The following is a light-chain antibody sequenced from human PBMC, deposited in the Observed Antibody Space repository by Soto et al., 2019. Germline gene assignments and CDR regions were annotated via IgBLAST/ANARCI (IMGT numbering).Light chain of an antibody. Sequence: EIVLTQSPGTLSLSPGERVTLSCRASQSISNNHLAWYQQKPGQAPRLLIHGTSNRATGIPDRFSGSGSGTDFTLTFSRLEPEDFAVYYCQQHSHWPPWTFGQGTRVEIQ. CDR2: GTS. CDR3: QQHSHWPPWT. J-gene: IGKJ1*01. CDR1: QSISNNH. V-gene: IGKV3D-20*02.